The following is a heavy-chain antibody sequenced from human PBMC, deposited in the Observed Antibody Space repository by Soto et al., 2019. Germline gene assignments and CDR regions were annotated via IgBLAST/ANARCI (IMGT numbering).Heavy chain of an antibody. CDR3: AKGYCSSTSCSFDY. D-gene: IGHD2-2*01. J-gene: IGHJ4*02. CDR1: GFPFTNFA. CDR2: ISGTGDTT. V-gene: IGHV3-23*01. Sequence: GGSLRLSCAASGFPFTNFAMNWVRQAPGKGLEWVTVISGTGDTTYNADSVKGRFTISRDNSMNTAFLQMNSLRAEETALYYCAKGYCSSTSCSFDYWGQGTLVTVSS.